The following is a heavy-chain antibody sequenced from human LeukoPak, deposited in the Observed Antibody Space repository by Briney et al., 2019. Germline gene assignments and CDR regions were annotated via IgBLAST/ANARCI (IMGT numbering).Heavy chain of an antibody. V-gene: IGHV4-4*07. J-gene: IGHJ6*02. D-gene: IGHD4-17*01. CDR3: ARGQGGYGDYGSYYYYGMDV. CDR1: GGSFTNYY. CDR2: INTKGST. Sequence: SETLSLTCTVSGGSFTNYYWSWIRQPAGEGLEWIGHINTKGSTSSNPSLKSPVIMSVDTSKNQFSLKLTSVTAADTAVYYCARGQGGYGDYGSYYYYGMDVWGQGTTVTVSS.